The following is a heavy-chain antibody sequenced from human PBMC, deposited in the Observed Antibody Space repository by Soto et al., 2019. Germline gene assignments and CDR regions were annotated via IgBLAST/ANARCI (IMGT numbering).Heavy chain of an antibody. Sequence: QVQLVQSGAEVKKPGASVKVSCKASGYTFSTYGFSWVRQAPGQGLEWMGWIGADNGDTNYAQNFQGRVTMTTDTSTTTSYTELRSLTSDDTAVYFCARDWKGAEGFEPWGQGTLVTVSS. J-gene: IGHJ5*02. D-gene: IGHD1-1*01. CDR1: GYTFSTYG. V-gene: IGHV1-18*01. CDR3: ARDWKGAEGFEP. CDR2: IGADNGDT.